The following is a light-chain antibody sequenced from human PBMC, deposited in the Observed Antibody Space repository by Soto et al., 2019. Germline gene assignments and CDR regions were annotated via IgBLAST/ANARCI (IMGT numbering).Light chain of an antibody. CDR1: QGIGDT. V-gene: IGKV3-15*01. J-gene: IGKJ4*01. CDR2: DTS. Sequence: VISQCPANMPVSPGAGATLCCRASQGIGDTLAWYQHKPGQTPRLLIYDTSTRATGVPTRFSGSRSGAEFTLTINSLQSEEFAVYYCQPYNKWPLTFGGGTKVDIK. CDR3: QPYNKWPLT.